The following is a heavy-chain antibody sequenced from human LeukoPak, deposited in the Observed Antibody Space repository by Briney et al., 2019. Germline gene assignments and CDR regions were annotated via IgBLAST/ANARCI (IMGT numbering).Heavy chain of an antibody. J-gene: IGHJ5*02. Sequence: GASVKVSCKASGYTFTSYDINWVRQATGQGLEWMGWMNPNSGNTGYAQKFQGRVTMTRNTSISTAYMELSNLGSEDAAVYYCARSSRIRLNWFDPWGQGTLVTVSS. CDR2: MNPNSGNT. V-gene: IGHV1-8*01. D-gene: IGHD2-21*01. CDR3: ARSSRIRLNWFDP. CDR1: GYTFTSYD.